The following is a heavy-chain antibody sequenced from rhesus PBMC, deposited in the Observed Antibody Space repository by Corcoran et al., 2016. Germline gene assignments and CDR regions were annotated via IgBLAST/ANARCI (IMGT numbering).Heavy chain of an antibody. CDR3: ARLDQGYSWNFVD. Sequence: QVQLQESGPGLVKPSETLSLTCAVSGGSISGYYCSWIRQPPGKGLEWIGRIYGSGGSTDYNHALTSRVTMATDTSKNQLSLKLSSVTAADTAVYYCARLDQGYSWNFVDWGQGVLVTVSS. J-gene: IGHJ4*01. V-gene: IGHV4-160*01. D-gene: IGHD1-1*01. CDR2: IYGSGGST. CDR1: GGSISGYY.